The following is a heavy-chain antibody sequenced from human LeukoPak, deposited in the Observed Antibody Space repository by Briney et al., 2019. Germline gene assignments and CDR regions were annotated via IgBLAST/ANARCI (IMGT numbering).Heavy chain of an antibody. CDR2: ISAYNGNT. Sequence: ASVKVSCKASGYTFTSYGISWVRQAPGQGLEWMGWISAYNGNTNYAQKFQGRVTMTRDMSTSTVYMELSSLRSEDTAVYYCARSITGTTRKQGGIGYWGQGTLVTVSS. J-gene: IGHJ4*02. CDR3: ARSITGTTRKQGGIGY. V-gene: IGHV1-18*01. D-gene: IGHD1-7*01. CDR1: GYTFTSYG.